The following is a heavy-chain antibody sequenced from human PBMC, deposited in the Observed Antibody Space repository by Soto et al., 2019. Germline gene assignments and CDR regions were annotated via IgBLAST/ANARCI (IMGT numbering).Heavy chain of an antibody. Sequence: ASVKVSCKASGYTFTSYYMHWLRQAPGQGLEWMGIINPSGGSTSYAQKFQGRVTMTRDTSTSTVYMELSSLRSEDTAVYYCARDQGYSSSPRYYGMDVWGQGTTVTVSS. CDR2: INPSGGST. D-gene: IGHD6-6*01. J-gene: IGHJ6*02. CDR1: GYTFTSYY. CDR3: ARDQGYSSSPRYYGMDV. V-gene: IGHV1-46*01.